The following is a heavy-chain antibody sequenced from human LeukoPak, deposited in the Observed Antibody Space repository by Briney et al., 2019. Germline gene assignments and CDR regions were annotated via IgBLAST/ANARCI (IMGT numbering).Heavy chain of an antibody. CDR3: ASTDTAMALDY. CDR1: GGSISSYY. J-gene: IGHJ4*02. Sequence: SETLSLTCTVSGGSISSYYWSWIRQPPAKGLEWIGYIYYSGSTNYNPSLKSRVTISVDTSKNQFSLKLSSVTAADTAVYYCASTDTAMALDYWGQGTLVTVSS. V-gene: IGHV4-59*01. D-gene: IGHD5-18*01. CDR2: IYYSGST.